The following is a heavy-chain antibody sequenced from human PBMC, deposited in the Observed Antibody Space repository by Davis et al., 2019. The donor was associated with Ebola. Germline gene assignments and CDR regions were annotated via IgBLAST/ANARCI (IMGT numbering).Heavy chain of an antibody. J-gene: IGHJ4*02. V-gene: IGHV3-48*04. CDR2: ISSSGSTL. CDR1: GFTFSSYD. Sequence: GESLKISCAASGFTFSSYDMNWVRQAPGKGLGWGSYISSSGSTLYYADPVKGRFTISRDNAKNSLYLQMNSLTAEDTAVYYCGRVGYCSGGSCYSGLDYWGQGTLVTVSS. CDR3: GRVGYCSGGSCYSGLDY. D-gene: IGHD2-15*01.